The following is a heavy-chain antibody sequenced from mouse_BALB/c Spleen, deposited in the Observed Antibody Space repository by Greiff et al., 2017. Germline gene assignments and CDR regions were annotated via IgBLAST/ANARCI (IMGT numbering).Heavy chain of an antibody. J-gene: IGHJ4*01. Sequence: VQLQQSAAELARPGASVKMSCKASGYTFTSYTMHWVKQRPGQGLEWIGYINPSSGYTEYNQKFKDKTTLTADKSSSTAYMQLSSLTSEDSAVYYCAREDGNYGMDYWGQGTSVTVSS. CDR3: AREDGNYGMDY. CDR1: GYTFTSYT. V-gene: IGHV1-4*02. D-gene: IGHD2-1*01. CDR2: INPSSGYT.